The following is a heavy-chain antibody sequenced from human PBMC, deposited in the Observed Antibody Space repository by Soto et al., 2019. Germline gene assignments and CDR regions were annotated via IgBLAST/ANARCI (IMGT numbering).Heavy chain of an antibody. J-gene: IGHJ4*02. CDR2: ITSDGSST. D-gene: IGHD1-1*01. CDR3: ARGGLERRLDY. CDR1: GFTFSSYW. V-gene: IGHV3-74*03. Sequence: EVQLVESGGGLVQPGGSLRLSCAASGFTFSSYWMHWVRQAPGKGLVWVSRITSDGSSTTYADSVKARFTISIDNPKNTLYQQMNSLRAEDTAVYYCARGGLERRLDYWGQGTLVTVSS.